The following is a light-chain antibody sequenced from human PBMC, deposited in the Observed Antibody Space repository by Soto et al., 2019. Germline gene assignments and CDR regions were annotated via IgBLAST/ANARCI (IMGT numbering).Light chain of an antibody. CDR1: SGDIGGHKY. CDR2: DLT. J-gene: IGLJ1*01. V-gene: IGLV2-14*01. Sequence: QSALTQPASVSGSPAQSITISCSGSSGDIGGHKYVSWYQQHPGKAPKLIIYDLTNRPSGVSNRFSGSKSGNTASLTISGLQAEDEADYYCTSYTTSLYVFGSGTKLTVL. CDR3: TSYTTSLYV.